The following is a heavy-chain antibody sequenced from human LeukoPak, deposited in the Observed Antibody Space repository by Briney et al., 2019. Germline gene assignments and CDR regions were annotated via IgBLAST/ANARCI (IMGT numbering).Heavy chain of an antibody. CDR3: ARRALPPAYCGGDCFDAFDI. J-gene: IGHJ3*02. Sequence: GDSLKISCKGSGSRITSYWLSGGREMPGKGVEGSGRINPSDSSTNYSPSFQGHVTISADKSISTAYLQWSSLKASDTAMYYCARRALPPAYCGGDCFDAFDIWGQGTMVTVSS. V-gene: IGHV5-10-1*01. CDR1: GSRITSYW. CDR2: INPSDSST. D-gene: IGHD2-21*02.